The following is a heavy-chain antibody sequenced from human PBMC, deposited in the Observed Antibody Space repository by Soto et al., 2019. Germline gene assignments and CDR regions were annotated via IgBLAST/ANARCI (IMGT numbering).Heavy chain of an antibody. D-gene: IGHD2-15*01. CDR2: INHSGST. CDR3: ARRGGGSCYAY. J-gene: IGHJ4*02. CDR1: GGSFSGYY. V-gene: IGHV4-34*01. Sequence: QVQLQQWGAGLLKPSETLSLTCAVYGGSFSGYYWSWIRQPPGKGLEWIGEINHSGSTNYNPSLKSRVTRSVDTYKNQFSLKLSSVTAADTAVYYCARRGGGSCYAYWGQGTLVTVSS.